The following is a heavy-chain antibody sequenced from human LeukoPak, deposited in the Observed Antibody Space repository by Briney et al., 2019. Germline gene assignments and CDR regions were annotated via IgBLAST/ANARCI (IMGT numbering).Heavy chain of an antibody. CDR1: GYTFIRYG. CDR2: ISAYTRNT. J-gene: IGHJ6*02. D-gene: IGHD4-17*01. V-gene: IGHV1-18*01. CDR3: ARDYGDSNYYSGADV. Sequence: ASVKVSCKASGYTFIRYGISWVRQAPGQGLEWRGWISAYTRNTNYAQNLRGSVTMTTDTSTSTAYMELRSLGSDGTAVYYCARDYGDSNYYSGADVWGQGTTVTVSS.